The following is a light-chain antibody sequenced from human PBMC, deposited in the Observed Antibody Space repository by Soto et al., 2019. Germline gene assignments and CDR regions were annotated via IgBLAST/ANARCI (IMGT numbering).Light chain of an antibody. CDR2: DAS. CDR3: QQHGGSPRK. J-gene: IGKJ1*01. Sequence: EVVMTQSPATLSVSPGERATLSCRASQSVSSNVAWYQQKPGQAPRLLIYDASTRATGIPARISGSGSGTDFTLTVSRLEPEDLAVYYCQQHGGSPRKFGQGNKVDIK. CDR1: QSVSSN. V-gene: IGKV3D-15*01.